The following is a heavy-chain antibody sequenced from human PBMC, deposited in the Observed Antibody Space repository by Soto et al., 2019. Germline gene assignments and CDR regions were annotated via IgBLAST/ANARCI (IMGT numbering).Heavy chain of an antibody. V-gene: IGHV1-2*02. CDR2: INPNSGAT. J-gene: IGHJ4*02. CDR3: ARAAPLRYSGYALDY. Sequence: ASVKVSCKASGYTFTDYYIHWVRQAPGQGLQWVGWINPNSGATEYAQKFQGRVTMTRDPSISTVYMEVTRLRSDDTALYFCARAAPLRYSGYALDYWGQGTLVTVSS. CDR1: GYTFTDYY. D-gene: IGHD5-12*01.